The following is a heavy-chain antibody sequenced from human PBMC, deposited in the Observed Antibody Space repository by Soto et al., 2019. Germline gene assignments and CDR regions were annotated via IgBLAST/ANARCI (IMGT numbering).Heavy chain of an antibody. J-gene: IGHJ6*02. Sequence: PGGSLRLSCACSGFSFGSYEMHCVRQSPGKWLEWVTFTSYDGSINYYADSVKGRFTMSRDNSKNLLYLQMNSLRTEDTAVYYCVGRSTVSYYAVAVGGQGTTVPAP. V-gene: IGHV3-30*04. CDR3: VGRSTVSYYAVAV. CDR2: TSYDGSIN. D-gene: IGHD4-17*01. CDR1: GFSFGSYE.